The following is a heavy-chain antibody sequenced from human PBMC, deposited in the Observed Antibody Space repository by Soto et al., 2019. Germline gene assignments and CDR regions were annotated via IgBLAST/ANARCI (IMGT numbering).Heavy chain of an antibody. CDR3: ARDQYYYDSSGYLDY. CDR1: GGTFSSYA. Sequence: GASVKVSCKASGGTFSSYAISWVRQAPGQGLEWMGGIIPIFGTANYAQKFQGRVTITADESTSTAYMELSSLRSEDTAVYYCARDQYYYDSSGYLDYWGQGTLVTVPS. V-gene: IGHV1-69*13. D-gene: IGHD3-22*01. CDR2: IIPIFGTA. J-gene: IGHJ4*02.